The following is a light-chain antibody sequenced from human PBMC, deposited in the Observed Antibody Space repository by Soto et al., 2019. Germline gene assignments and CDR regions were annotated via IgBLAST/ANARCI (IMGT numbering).Light chain of an antibody. CDR3: HQYAVSPLT. Sequence: EIVLTQSPGTLSLSPGESATLSCRASQSVGRNYLAWFQHKPDQAPRLLIYDASNRATGVTDRFSGSGSGTDFTLIVTRLEPEDSPVYYCHQYAVSPLTFGGGTTVEIK. J-gene: IGKJ4*01. CDR2: DAS. V-gene: IGKV3-20*01. CDR1: QSVGRNY.